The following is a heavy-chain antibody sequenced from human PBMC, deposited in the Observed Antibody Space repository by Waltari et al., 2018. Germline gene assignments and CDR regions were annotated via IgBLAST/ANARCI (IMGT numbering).Heavy chain of an antibody. J-gene: IGHJ5*02. CDR2: IYYTGST. CDR1: GGSISGFY. CDR3: ARGGGGDWEWFDP. Sequence: QVQLQESGPSLRKPSETLSLICTVSGGSISGFYWSWVRQPPGKGLVWIGYIYYTGSTNFNPSLKSRVTMSVDTSKNQFSLKLSSVTAADTAFYYCARGGGGDWEWFDPWGQGTLVTVSS. V-gene: IGHV4-59*01. D-gene: IGHD2-21*02.